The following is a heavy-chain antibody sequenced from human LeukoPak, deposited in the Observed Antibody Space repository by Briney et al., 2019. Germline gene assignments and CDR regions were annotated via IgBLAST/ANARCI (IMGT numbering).Heavy chain of an antibody. V-gene: IGHV3-11*04. D-gene: IGHD6-13*01. Sequence: LSLTCTVSGGSISSSSYYWGWIRQAPGKGLEWVSAISGSGGTTYYADSVKGRFTISRDNAKNSLYLQMNSLRAEETAVYYCARDDGSSWSPNWFDPWGQGTLVTVSS. CDR2: ISGSGGTT. CDR3: ARDDGSSWSPNWFDP. J-gene: IGHJ5*02. CDR1: GGSISSSSYY.